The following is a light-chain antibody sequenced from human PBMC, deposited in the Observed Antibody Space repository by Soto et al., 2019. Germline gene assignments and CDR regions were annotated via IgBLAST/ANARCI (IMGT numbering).Light chain of an antibody. CDR2: AAS. CDR3: QQLNTYPRT. V-gene: IGKV1-9*01. Sequence: IQLTQSPSSLSASVGDRVTITCRASQGISDSLAWYQQKPGKAPSLLIYAASTLQSGVPSRFSVSGSGTDLTLTINSLQPEDFATYYCQQLNTYPRTLGPGNKVYIK. CDR1: QGISDS. J-gene: IGKJ3*01.